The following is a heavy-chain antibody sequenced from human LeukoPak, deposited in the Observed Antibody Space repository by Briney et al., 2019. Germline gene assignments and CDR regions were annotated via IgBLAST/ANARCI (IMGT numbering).Heavy chain of an antibody. J-gene: IGHJ6*02. CDR2: ISDTGST. Sequence: PSETLSLTCTVSGGSISSTSFYWGWIRQPPGKGLEWIGSISDTGSTYYNPSLKSRVVISVDTSKNQFSLQLSSVTAADTAVYSCARYKGFGVTFYYGMDVWGQGTTVTVSS. V-gene: IGHV4-39*01. CDR1: GGSISSTSFY. D-gene: IGHD3-16*01. CDR3: ARYKGFGVTFYYGMDV.